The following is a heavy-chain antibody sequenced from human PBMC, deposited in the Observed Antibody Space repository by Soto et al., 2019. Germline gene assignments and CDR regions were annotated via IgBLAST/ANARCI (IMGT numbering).Heavy chain of an antibody. V-gene: IGHV3-21*01. J-gene: IGHJ6*02. CDR1: GFTFSSYS. D-gene: IGHD3-3*01. CDR3: ARSRGYELWCGYPYYYGMDV. Sequence: PGGSLRLSCAASGFTFSSYSMNWVRQAPGKGLEWVSSISSSSSYIYYADSVKGRFTISRDNAKNSLYLQMNSLRAEDTAVYYCARSRGYELWCGYPYYYGMDVLGQGTTVAVSS. CDR2: ISSSSSYI.